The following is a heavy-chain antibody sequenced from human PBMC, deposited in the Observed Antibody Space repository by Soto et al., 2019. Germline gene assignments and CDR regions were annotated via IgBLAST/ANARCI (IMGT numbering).Heavy chain of an antibody. CDR2: ISGSGDTT. Sequence: GGSLRLSCAASGFSLSTCAMTWVRQAPGKGLEWVLCISGSGDTTYYADSVKGRFTISRDTSKNTVYLQMNSLRVDDTAVYYCAKGHPGGSCYSGLDCWGQGTLVTVSS. J-gene: IGHJ4*02. D-gene: IGHD2-15*01. CDR3: AKGHPGGSCYSGLDC. V-gene: IGHV3-23*01. CDR1: GFSLSTCA.